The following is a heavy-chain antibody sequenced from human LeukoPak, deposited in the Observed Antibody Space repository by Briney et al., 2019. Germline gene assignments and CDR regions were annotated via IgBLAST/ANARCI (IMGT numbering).Heavy chain of an antibody. CDR2: IYYSGST. V-gene: IGHV4-39*01. J-gene: IGHJ5*02. CDR3: ARTHPRFLEWLFTPNWFDP. CDR1: GGSISSSSYY. Sequence: PSETLSLTCTVSGGSISSSSYYWGWIRQPPGKGLEWIGSIYYSGSTYYNPSLKSRVTISVDTSKNQFSLKLSSVTAADTAVYYCARTHPRFLEWLFTPNWFDPWGQGTLVTVSS. D-gene: IGHD3-3*01.